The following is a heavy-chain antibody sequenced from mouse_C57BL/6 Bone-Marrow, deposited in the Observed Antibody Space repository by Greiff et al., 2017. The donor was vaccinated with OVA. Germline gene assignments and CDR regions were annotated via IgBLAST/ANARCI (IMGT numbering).Heavy chain of an antibody. CDR2: IDPSDSYT. V-gene: IGHV1-69*01. CDR1: GYTFTSYW. J-gene: IGHJ2*01. Sequence: VQLQQPGAELVMPGASVKLSCKASGYTFTSYWMHWVKQRPGQGLEWIGEIDPSDSYTNYNQKFKGKSTLTVDKSSSTAYMQSSSLTSEDAADYYCARRGRLGFDYWGKGTTLTVST. D-gene: IGHD4-1*01. CDR3: ARRGRLGFDY.